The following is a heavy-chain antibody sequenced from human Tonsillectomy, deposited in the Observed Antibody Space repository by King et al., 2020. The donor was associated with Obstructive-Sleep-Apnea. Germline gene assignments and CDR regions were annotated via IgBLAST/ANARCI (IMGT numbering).Heavy chain of an antibody. D-gene: IGHD5-24*01. J-gene: IGHJ4*02. CDR1: GGSISSSNYY. CDR3: AREGRWLQFRGDDF. CDR2: VYYSGST. Sequence: QLQESGPGLVKPSENLSLTCIVSGGSISSSNYYWSWIRQPPGQGLEWIGSVYYSGSTNYNPSLKSRVTISVDTSKNQFSLKLTSVTAADTAVYYCAREGRWLQFRGDDFWGQGTLVTVSS. V-gene: IGHV4-39*07.